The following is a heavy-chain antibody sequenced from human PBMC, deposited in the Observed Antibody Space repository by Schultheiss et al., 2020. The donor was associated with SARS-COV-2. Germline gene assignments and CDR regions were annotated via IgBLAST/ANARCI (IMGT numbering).Heavy chain of an antibody. D-gene: IGHD5-18*01. CDR3: ARGPPVVQLWLKGRYFDY. CDR2: INHSGST. CDR1: GGSFSGYY. J-gene: IGHJ4*02. Sequence: SETLSLTCAAYGGSFSGYYWSWIRQPPGKGLEWIGEINHSGSTNYNPSLKSRVTISVDTSKNQFSLKLSSVTAADTAVYYCARGPPVVQLWLKGRYFDYWGQGTLVTVSS. V-gene: IGHV4-34*01.